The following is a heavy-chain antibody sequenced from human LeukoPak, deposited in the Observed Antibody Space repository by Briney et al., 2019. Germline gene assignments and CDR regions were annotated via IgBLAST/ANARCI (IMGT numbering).Heavy chain of an antibody. J-gene: IGHJ5*02. D-gene: IGHD3-3*01. CDR1: RYSISSGYY. CDR2: IHHSGST. Sequence: PSETLSLTCAGSRYSISSGYYWGWIRQSPGKGLEWIGSIHHSGSTYYNPSLKSRVTISVDTSKNQFSLKLSSVTAADTAVYYCARHVSTYYDFWSGPTTRYNWFDPWGQGTLVTVSS. V-gene: IGHV4-38-2*01. CDR3: ARHVSTYYDFWSGPTTRYNWFDP.